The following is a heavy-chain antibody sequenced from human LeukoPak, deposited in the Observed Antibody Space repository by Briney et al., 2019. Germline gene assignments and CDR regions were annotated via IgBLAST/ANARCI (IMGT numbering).Heavy chain of an antibody. D-gene: IGHD2-8*01. V-gene: IGHV3-11*01. CDR3: AREGTNHLDY. CDR1: RFTFSGYY. Sequence: GGSLRLSCAASRFTFSGYYMSWIRQAPGKGLEWLSYISTSGSPMYYADSVKGRFTISRDNAKNSLYLQVNSLRAEDTAVYYCAREGTNHLDYWGQGTLVTVSS. J-gene: IGHJ4*02. CDR2: ISTSGSPM.